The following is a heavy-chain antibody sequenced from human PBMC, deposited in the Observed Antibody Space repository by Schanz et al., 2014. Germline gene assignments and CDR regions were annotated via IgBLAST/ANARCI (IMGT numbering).Heavy chain of an antibody. Sequence: VQLVESGGGVVQPGRSLRLSCAASGFTFSSYGMHWIRQAPGKGLEWVSYVSSSSSYTHYADSVKGRFTISRDNAKNSLYLQMNSLRAEDTALYYCARDRRNADLDYWGQGTLVTVSS. V-gene: IGHV3-21*01. J-gene: IGHJ4*02. CDR2: VSSSSSYT. CDR1: GFTFSSYG. CDR3: ARDRRNADLDY. D-gene: IGHD1-1*01.